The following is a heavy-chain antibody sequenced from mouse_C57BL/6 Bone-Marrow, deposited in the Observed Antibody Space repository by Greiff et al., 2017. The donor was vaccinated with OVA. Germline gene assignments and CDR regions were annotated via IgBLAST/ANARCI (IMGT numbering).Heavy chain of an antibody. CDR2: ISYDGSN. CDR1: GYSITSGYY. CDR3: ARDSSIPN. J-gene: IGHJ2*01. Sequence: EVQVVESGPGLVKPSQSLSLTCSVTGYSITSGYYWNWIRQFPGNKLEWMGYISYDGSNNYNPSLKNRISITRDTSKNQFFLKLNSVTTEDTATYYCARDSSIPNWGQGTTLTVSS. V-gene: IGHV3-6*01. D-gene: IGHD1-2*01.